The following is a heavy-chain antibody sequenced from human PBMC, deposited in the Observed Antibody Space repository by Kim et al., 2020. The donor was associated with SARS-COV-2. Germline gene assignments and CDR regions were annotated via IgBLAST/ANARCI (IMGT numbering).Heavy chain of an antibody. CDR3: ARAGYSSGWYDPRLYGMDV. V-gene: IGHV3-30*07. D-gene: IGHD6-19*01. J-gene: IGHJ6*02. Sequence: GRFTISRDNSKTTLYLQMNSLRAEDTAVYYCARAGYSSGWYDPRLYGMDVWGQGTTVTVSS.